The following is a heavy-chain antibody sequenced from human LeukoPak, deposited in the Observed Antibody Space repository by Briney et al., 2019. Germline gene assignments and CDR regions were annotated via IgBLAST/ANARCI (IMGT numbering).Heavy chain of an antibody. CDR2: ITSDGSST. CDR1: GFTFTSYW. J-gene: IGHJ3*02. CDR3: ARGDGHGFDI. V-gene: IGHV3-74*01. D-gene: IGHD5-24*01. Sequence: GGSLRLSCAASGFTFTSYWMHWVRQVPGKGLVWVSRITSDGSSTRYAGSVKGRFTISRDNAKNTLYLQMNSLRPEDTAVYYCARGDGHGFDIWGQGTMVTVSS.